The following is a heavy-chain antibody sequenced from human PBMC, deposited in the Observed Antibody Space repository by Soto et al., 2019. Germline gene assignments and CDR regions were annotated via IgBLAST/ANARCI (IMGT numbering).Heavy chain of an antibody. CDR2: IKQDGSEK. V-gene: IGHV3-7*01. J-gene: IGHJ4*02. CDR3: ATDADY. CDR1: VFTFSSYW. Sequence: GGSLRLSCAASVFTFSSYWMSWVRQAPGKGLEWVANIKQDGSEKYYVDSVKGRFTISRDNAKNSLYLQMNSLRAEDTAVYYCATDADYWGQGTLVTVSS.